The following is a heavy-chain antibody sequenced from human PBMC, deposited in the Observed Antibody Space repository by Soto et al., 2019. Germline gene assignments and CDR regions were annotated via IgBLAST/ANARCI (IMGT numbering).Heavy chain of an antibody. J-gene: IGHJ5*02. CDR1: GHLFNNHW. D-gene: IGHD3-10*01. CDR2: IFTRDSET. CDR3: ARGYFDSGHGYDL. V-gene: IGHV5-51*01. Sequence: GESLKISCKGPGHLFNNHWIGWVRQTPGKGLEWMGLIFTRDSETKTSPSFQGHVSFSVDNSINTVYLQWTSLKTTDTGIYFCARGYFDSGHGYDLWGQGTLVTVS.